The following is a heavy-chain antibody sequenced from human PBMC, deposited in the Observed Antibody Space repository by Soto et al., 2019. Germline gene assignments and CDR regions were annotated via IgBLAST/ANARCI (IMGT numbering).Heavy chain of an antibody. CDR2: IYYSGST. J-gene: IGHJ4*02. CDR1: GGSINDFY. D-gene: IGHD6-6*01. CDR3: ANFGRDAARTFDY. Sequence: SETLSLTCTVSGGSINDFYWSWIRQPPGKGLEWIGYIYYSGSTDYKPSLKSRVTISVDTSKTQFSLHLRSVNTADTAVYYCANFGRDAARTFDYWGQGTLATVSS. V-gene: IGHV4-59*12.